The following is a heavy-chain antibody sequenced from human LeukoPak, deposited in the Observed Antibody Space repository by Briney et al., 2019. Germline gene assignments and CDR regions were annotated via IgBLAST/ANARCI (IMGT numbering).Heavy chain of an antibody. CDR3: ARDRAGSSYAFDI. V-gene: IGHV4-31*03. CDR2: IYYSGST. J-gene: IGHJ3*02. Sequence: NPSETLSLTCTVSGGSISGGCYCWSWIRQHPGKGLEWIGYIYYSGSTYYNPSLKSRVTISVDTSKNQFSLKLSSVTAADTAVYYCARDRAGSSYAFDIWGQGTMVTVSS. CDR1: GGSISGGCYC. D-gene: IGHD6-6*01.